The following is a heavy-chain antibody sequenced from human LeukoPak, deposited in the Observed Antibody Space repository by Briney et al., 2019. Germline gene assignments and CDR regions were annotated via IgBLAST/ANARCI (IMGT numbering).Heavy chain of an antibody. V-gene: IGHV4-59*08. CDR1: GGSISSYY. D-gene: IGHD3-22*01. CDR3: ARPYDSSGYYRAGAFDI. Sequence: PSETLSLTCTVSGGSISSYYWSWIRQPAGKGLEWIGYIYYSGSTNYNPSLKSRVTISVDTSKKQLSLKLSSVTAADTAVYYCARPYDSSGYYRAGAFDIWGQGTMVTVSS. J-gene: IGHJ3*02. CDR2: IYYSGST.